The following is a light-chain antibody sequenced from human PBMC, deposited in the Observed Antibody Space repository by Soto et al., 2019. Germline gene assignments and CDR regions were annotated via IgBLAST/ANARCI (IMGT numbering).Light chain of an antibody. CDR1: QSVSHY. CDR2: DAS. CDR3: HQYNFWPT. V-gene: IGKV3-11*01. Sequence: EVVLTQSPATLSLSPGERATLSCRASQSVSHYLAWYQQKPGQAPRLLIYDASNRATGIPARFSGSGSGTEFTLTISSLQSEDFAVYYCHQYNFWPTFGQGTKVDIK. J-gene: IGKJ1*01.